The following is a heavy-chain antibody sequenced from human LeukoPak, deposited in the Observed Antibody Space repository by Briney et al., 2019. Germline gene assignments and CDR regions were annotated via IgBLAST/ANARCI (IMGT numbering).Heavy chain of an antibody. CDR2: IKQDGSEK. J-gene: IGHJ6*03. CDR1: GFTFSSYW. Sequence: QSGGSLRLSCAASGFTFSSYWMSWVRQAPGKGLEWVANIKQDGSEKYYVDSVKGRFTISRDNAKNSLYLQMNSLRAEDTAVYYCARGRLGSGSYYPDYYMDVWGKGTTVTVSS. D-gene: IGHD3-10*01. CDR3: ARGRLGSGSYYPDYYMDV. V-gene: IGHV3-7*01.